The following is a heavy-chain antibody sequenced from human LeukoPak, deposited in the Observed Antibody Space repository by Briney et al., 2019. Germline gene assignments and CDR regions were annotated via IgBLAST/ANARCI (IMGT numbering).Heavy chain of an antibody. CDR3: AREHRVEAPRNAFDI. CDR1: GGSISSYY. Sequence: PSETLSLTCTVSGGSISSYYWSWIRQPAGKGLEWIGRIYTSGSTNYNPSLKSRVTMSVDTSKNQFSLKLSSVTAADTAVYYCAREHRVEAPRNAFDIWGQGTMVTVSS. V-gene: IGHV4-4*07. CDR2: IYTSGST. D-gene: IGHD1-26*01. J-gene: IGHJ3*02.